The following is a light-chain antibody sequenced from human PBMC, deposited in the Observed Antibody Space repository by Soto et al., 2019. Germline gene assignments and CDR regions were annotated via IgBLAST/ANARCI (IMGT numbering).Light chain of an antibody. V-gene: IGLV1-40*01. CDR1: SSNIGAGYD. J-gene: IGLJ2*01. CDR3: RSSDSSLSSVV. CDR2: GNS. Sequence: QSVLTQPPSVSGAPGQRVTISCTGSSSNIGAGYDVHWYQQLPGTAPKLLIYGNSNRPSGVPDRFSGSKSGNSASLAITGLQAEDEADYYCRSSDSSLSSVVFGGGTQLTVL.